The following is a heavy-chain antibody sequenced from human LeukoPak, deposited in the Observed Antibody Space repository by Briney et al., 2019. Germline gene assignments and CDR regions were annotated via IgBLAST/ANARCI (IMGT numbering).Heavy chain of an antibody. Sequence: SQTLSLTCTVSGDSISSRDSYWSWIRQYPGKALEWIGFIYSSGTTNYNPSLRSRVTLSVDTSQNQFFLWLTSVTDADTATYYCVRNTDGRSNGDYWGLGTLVTVSS. V-gene: IGHV4-31*02. CDR1: GDSISSRDSY. D-gene: IGHD1-1*01. CDR3: VRNTDGRSNGDY. CDR2: IYSSGTT. J-gene: IGHJ4*02.